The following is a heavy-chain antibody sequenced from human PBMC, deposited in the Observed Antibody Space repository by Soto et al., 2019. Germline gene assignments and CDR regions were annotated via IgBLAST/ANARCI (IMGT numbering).Heavy chain of an antibody. CDR1: GFTFSSYA. CDR2: ISYDGSNK. D-gene: IGHD3-22*01. CDR3: ARARSGYRDAFDI. J-gene: IGHJ3*02. V-gene: IGHV3-30-3*01. Sequence: QVQLVESGGGVVQPGRSLRLSCAASGFTFSSYAMHWVRQAPGKGLEWVAVISYDGSNKYYADSVKGRFTISRDNSKNTLYLQMNSLRAEDTAVYYCARARSGYRDAFDIWGQGTMVTVSS.